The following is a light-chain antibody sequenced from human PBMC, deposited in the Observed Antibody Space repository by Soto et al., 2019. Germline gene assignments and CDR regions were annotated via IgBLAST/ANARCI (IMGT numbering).Light chain of an antibody. J-gene: IGLJ1*01. CDR3: AAWDYSMYGYV. CDR2: YDD. Sequence: QSVLTQPPSVSEAPRQRVTISCSGSSSNIGNNAVKWYQQLPGKPPKLLIYYDDLLPSGVSDRFSGSMSGTSASLAISGLQSEDEADYYCAAWDYSMYGYVFGAGTKLTVL. CDR1: SSNIGNNA. V-gene: IGLV1-36*01.